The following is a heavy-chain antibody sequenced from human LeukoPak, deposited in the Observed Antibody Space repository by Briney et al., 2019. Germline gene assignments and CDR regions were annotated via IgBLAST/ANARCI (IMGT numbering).Heavy chain of an antibody. CDR2: ISAYNGNT. CDR3: ARVVAVAGTWRFDY. J-gene: IGHJ4*02. CDR1: GYTFTSYG. Sequence: GASVKVSCKASGYTFTSYGISWVRQAPGQGLEWMGWISAYNGNTNYAQKLQGRVTMTTDTSTSTAYMELRSLRSDDTAVYYCARVVAVAGTWRFDYWGQGTLVTVSS. V-gene: IGHV1-18*01. D-gene: IGHD6-19*01.